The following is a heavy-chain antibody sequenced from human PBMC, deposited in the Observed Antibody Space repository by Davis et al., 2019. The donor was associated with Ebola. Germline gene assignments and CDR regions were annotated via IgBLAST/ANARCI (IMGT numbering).Heavy chain of an antibody. CDR2: INHSGST. CDR1: GGSFSGYY. CDR3: ASTAFDI. Sequence: PGGSLRLSCAVYGGSFSGYYWSWIRQPPGKGLEWIGEINHSGSTNYHPSLKSRVTISVDTSKSQFSLKLSSVTAADTAVYYCASTAFDIWGQGTMVTVSS. V-gene: IGHV4-34*01. J-gene: IGHJ3*02.